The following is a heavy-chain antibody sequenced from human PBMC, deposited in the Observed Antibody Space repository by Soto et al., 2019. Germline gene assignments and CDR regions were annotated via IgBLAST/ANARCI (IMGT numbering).Heavy chain of an antibody. Sequence: QVQLVQSGAEVKKPGSSVKVSCKASGGTFSSYAISWVRQAPGQGLEWMGGIIPIFGTANYAQKRQGRVTITADESTSTAYMELSSLRSEDTAVYYCGRNRYSSSWYGSFYYYYGMDVWGQGTTVTVSS. V-gene: IGHV1-69*01. CDR3: GRNRYSSSWYGSFYYYYGMDV. D-gene: IGHD6-13*01. CDR2: IIPIFGTA. J-gene: IGHJ6*02. CDR1: GGTFSSYA.